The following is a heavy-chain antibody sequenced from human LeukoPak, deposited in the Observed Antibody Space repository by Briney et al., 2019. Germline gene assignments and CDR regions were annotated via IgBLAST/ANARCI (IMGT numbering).Heavy chain of an antibody. Sequence: GGSLRLSCAASGFTFSSYEMNWVRQAPGKGLEWVSYISSSGSTIYYADSVKGRFTISRDNAKNSLYLQMNSLRAEDTAVYYCAREPLGDSTHDAFDTWGQGTMVTVSS. CDR2: ISSSGSTI. J-gene: IGHJ3*02. D-gene: IGHD2-21*02. V-gene: IGHV3-48*03. CDR3: AREPLGDSTHDAFDT. CDR1: GFTFSSYE.